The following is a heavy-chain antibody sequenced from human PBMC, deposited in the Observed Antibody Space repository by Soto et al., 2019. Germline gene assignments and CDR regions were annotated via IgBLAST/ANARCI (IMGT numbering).Heavy chain of an antibody. CDR3: ARDHIYGDYTFDY. CDR1: GFTFSSYS. V-gene: IGHV3-48*01. Sequence: GGSLRLSCAASGFTFSSYSMNWVRQAPGKGLEWVSYISSSSTIYYADSVKGRFTISRDNAKNSLYLQMNSLRAEDTAVYYCARDHIYGDYTFDYWGQGTLVTVSS. CDR2: ISSSSTI. J-gene: IGHJ4*02. D-gene: IGHD4-17*01.